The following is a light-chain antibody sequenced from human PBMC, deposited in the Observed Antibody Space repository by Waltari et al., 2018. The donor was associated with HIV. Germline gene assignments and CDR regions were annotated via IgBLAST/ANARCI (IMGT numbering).Light chain of an antibody. CDR1: QSISSW. Sequence: DIQMTQSPSTLSAPVGDRVTITCRASQSISSWLAWYQQKPGKAPKLLIYKASSLESGVPSRFSGSGSGTEFTLTISSLQPEDFATYYCKQYTSYCSFGQGTKLEIK. J-gene: IGKJ2*03. CDR3: KQYTSYCS. CDR2: KAS. V-gene: IGKV1-5*03.